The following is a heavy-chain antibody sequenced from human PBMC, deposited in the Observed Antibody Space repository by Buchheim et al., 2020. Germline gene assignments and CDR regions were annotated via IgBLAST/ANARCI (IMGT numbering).Heavy chain of an antibody. Sequence: QVQLVESGGGVVQPGMSLRLSCAASGFTFSSYGMHWVRQAPGKGLEWVAVISYDGNEKYFEDSVKGRFTISKDNSKNTLYLQMNTLRTEDTSVYYCAKDYCSSSSCYKPYVNRYYYYYGMDVWGQGTT. CDR2: ISYDGNEK. CDR1: GFTFSSYG. D-gene: IGHD2-2*02. CDR3: AKDYCSSSSCYKPYVNRYYYYYGMDV. V-gene: IGHV3-30*18. J-gene: IGHJ6*02.